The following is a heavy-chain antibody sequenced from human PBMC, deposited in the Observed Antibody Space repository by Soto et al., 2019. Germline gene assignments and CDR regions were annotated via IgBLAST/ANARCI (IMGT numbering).Heavy chain of an antibody. CDR2: IYYSGST. CDR1: GGSISSYY. CDR3: AWSITMIVVVISLRYYGMDV. D-gene: IGHD3-22*01. J-gene: IGHJ6*02. V-gene: IGHV4-59*01. Sequence: SETLSLTCTVSGGSISSYYWSWIRQPPGKGLEWIGYIYYSGSTNYNPSLKSRVTISVDTSKNQFSLKLSSVTAADTAVYYCAWSITMIVVVISLRYYGMDVWGQGTTVTVSS.